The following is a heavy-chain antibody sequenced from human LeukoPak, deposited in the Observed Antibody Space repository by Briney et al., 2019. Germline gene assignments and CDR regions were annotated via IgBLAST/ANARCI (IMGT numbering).Heavy chain of an antibody. CDR2: ISAYNGNT. CDR1: GYTFTGYY. J-gene: IGHJ4*02. V-gene: IGHV1-18*04. D-gene: IGHD5-12*01. CDR3: AREDSGYDFSFLDY. Sequence: ASVKVSCKASGYTFTGYYMHWVRQAPGQGLEWMGWISAYNGNTNYAQKLQGRVTMTTDTSTSTAYMELRSLRSDDTAVYYCAREDSGYDFSFLDYWGQGTLVTVSS.